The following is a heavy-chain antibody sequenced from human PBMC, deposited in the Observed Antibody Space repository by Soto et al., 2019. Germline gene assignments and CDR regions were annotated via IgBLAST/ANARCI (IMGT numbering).Heavy chain of an antibody. V-gene: IGHV4-59*02. CDR2: TSYTGNT. Sequence: SETLALTCFVSVVSVTSYHWSCIRQVPGKRLEWIAYTSYTGNTNYNPSLQSRVTISLDTSKNQLSLKLTSMTAADTAVYYCGAGRTPRITHHLDPCGQGTLATVSS. J-gene: IGHJ5*02. D-gene: IGHD2-15*01. CDR3: GAGRTPRITHHLDP. CDR1: VVSVTSYH.